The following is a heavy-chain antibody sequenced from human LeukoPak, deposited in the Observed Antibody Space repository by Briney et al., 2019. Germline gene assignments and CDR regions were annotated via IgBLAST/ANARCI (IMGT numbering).Heavy chain of an antibody. D-gene: IGHD6-13*01. CDR2: IYHSGNT. CDR1: VDSISRGGYS. V-gene: IGHV4-30-2*01. Sequence: KASETLSLTCALSVDSISRGGYSWSWIRQPPGRGLEWIGYIYHSGNTYYSPSLKSLVTISVDRSKNQFSLKLSSVTAADTAVYYCASSYSSSWSFDYWGQGTLVTVSS. CDR3: ASSYSSSWSFDY. J-gene: IGHJ4*02.